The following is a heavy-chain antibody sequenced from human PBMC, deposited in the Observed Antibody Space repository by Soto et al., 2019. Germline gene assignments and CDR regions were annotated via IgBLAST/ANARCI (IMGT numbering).Heavy chain of an antibody. D-gene: IGHD4-17*01. V-gene: IGHV1-18*01. J-gene: IGHJ6*02. CDR2: ISAYNGNT. CDR3: AREGTTLQAYYYYYYGMDV. CDR1: GYTFTSYG. Sequence: ASVKVSCKASGYTFTSYGISWVRQAPGQGLEWMGWISAYNGNTNYAQKLQGSVTMTTDTSTSTAYMELRSLRSDDTAVYYCAREGTTLQAYYYYYYGMDVWGQGTTVTVSS.